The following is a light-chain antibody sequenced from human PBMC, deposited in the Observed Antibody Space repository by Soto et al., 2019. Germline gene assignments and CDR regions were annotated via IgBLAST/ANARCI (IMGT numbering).Light chain of an antibody. Sequence: DIQLTQSPSFQSASVGDRVTITCRASQGISSFLAWYQQKPGKAPNFLIYAASTLQSGVPSRFSGSGSGTEFTLTISSLQPEDFATYYCQQVKSYPLNFGGGTKVEIK. CDR1: QGISSF. V-gene: IGKV1-9*01. J-gene: IGKJ4*01. CDR2: AAS. CDR3: QQVKSYPLN.